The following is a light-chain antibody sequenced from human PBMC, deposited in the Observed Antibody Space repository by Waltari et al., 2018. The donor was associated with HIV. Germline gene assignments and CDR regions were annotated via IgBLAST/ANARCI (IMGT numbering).Light chain of an antibody. V-gene: IGLV2-11*01. J-gene: IGLJ2*01. CDR1: SSAVVAYDY. Sequence: QSALTQPRSVSGSPGQSVTISCTGTSSAVVAYDYVPWYQQHPGTAPKLIIYDVSQRPSGVPDRFSGSKSGDTTSLTISGLQGEDEAEYYCCSYAGAYTVILGGGTKLTVL. CDR3: CSYAGAYTVI. CDR2: DVS.